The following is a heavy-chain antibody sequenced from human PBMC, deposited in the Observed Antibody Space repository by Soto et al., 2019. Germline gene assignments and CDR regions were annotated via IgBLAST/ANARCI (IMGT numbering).Heavy chain of an antibody. CDR1: GFTFSVYS. CDR3: ARSVEGHFDY. CDR2: ITSDTKTI. D-gene: IGHD6-19*01. J-gene: IGHJ4*02. Sequence: EVQLVESGGDLVQRGGSLRLSRVASGFTFSVYSMNWVRQAPGKGLEWFSYITSDTKTIKYADSVKGRFTISRDNAKNSVYLQMNSLRDEDTVVYYCARSVEGHFDYWGQGTVVTVSS. V-gene: IGHV3-48*02.